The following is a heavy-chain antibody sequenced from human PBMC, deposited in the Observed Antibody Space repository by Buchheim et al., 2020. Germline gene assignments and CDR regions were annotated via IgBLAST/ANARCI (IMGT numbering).Heavy chain of an antibody. CDR1: GGSVNSAGHY. Sequence: QVQLQESGPGLVKPSETLSLTCTVSGGSVNSAGHYWSWIRQPPGKGLEWVGYIYSSGTTNSNPSLKSRVTMSTDASKNQFSLKLRSVTAADTAVYYCARSVETATDFDSWGQGTL. J-gene: IGHJ4*02. CDR3: ARSVETATDFDS. CDR2: IYSSGTT. D-gene: IGHD5-18*01. V-gene: IGHV4-61*08.